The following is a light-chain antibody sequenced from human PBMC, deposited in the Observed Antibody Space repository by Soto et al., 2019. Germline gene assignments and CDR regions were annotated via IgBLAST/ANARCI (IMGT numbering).Light chain of an antibody. J-gene: IGKJ1*01. CDR3: QQYGGSPQP. V-gene: IGKV3-20*01. CDR1: QSVSSY. Sequence: EIVLAQSPGTLSLSPGERATLSCRASQSVSSYLAWYQQKPGQAPRLLIYGASRRATGIPDRFSASGSGTDFTLTISRLEPGDFAVYYCQQYGGSPQPFGHGTRVELK. CDR2: GAS.